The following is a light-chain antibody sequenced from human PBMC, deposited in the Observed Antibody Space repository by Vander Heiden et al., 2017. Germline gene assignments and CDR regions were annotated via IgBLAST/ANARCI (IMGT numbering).Light chain of an antibody. CDR2: LGS. CDR1: QSLLHSNGYNC. J-gene: IGKJ4*01. CDR3: MQAVQIPLT. V-gene: IGKV2-28*01. Sequence: DIVMTQSPLSLPVTPGEPASISCRSSQSLLHSNGYNCLDWYLQKPGKSPQLLFYLGSSRASGVPDRFSGSGSGTDFTLKISRVEAEDAGVYYCMQAVQIPLTFGGGTKVEIK.